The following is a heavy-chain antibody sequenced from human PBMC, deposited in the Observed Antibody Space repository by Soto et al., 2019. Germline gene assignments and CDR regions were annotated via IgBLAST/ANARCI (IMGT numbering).Heavy chain of an antibody. J-gene: IGHJ3*02. D-gene: IGHD6-13*01. Sequence: SETLSLTCTVSGGSNSSSSYYWGWIRQPPGKGLEWIGSIYYSGSTYYNPSLKSRVTISVDTSKNQFSLKLSSVTAADTAVYYCARQGGAAGRLFSAFDIWGQGTMVTVSS. CDR2: IYYSGST. CDR3: ARQGGAAGRLFSAFDI. V-gene: IGHV4-39*01. CDR1: GGSNSSSSYY.